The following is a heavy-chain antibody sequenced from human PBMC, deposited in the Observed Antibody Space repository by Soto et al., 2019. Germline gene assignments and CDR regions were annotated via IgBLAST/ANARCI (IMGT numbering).Heavy chain of an antibody. V-gene: IGHV3-23*01. CDR1: GFTFRGDA. Sequence: EVQLLESGGDLVQPGGSLRLACAASGFTFRGDAMSWVRQAPGKGLERVSSISGSGEMTHYAESVKGRFTISRDNSKNTVYLQMESLRAEDTALYYCARSEMTYNWNDWGQGTLVTVSS. CDR2: ISGSGEMT. J-gene: IGHJ4*02. D-gene: IGHD1-1*01. CDR3: ARSEMTYNWND.